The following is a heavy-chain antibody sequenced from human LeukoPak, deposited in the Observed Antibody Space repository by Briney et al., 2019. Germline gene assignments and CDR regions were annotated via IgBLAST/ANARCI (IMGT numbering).Heavy chain of an antibody. D-gene: IGHD6-13*01. CDR1: GFTFSSYS. CDR3: AKVYSSISGCFDY. CDR2: ISSSSSYI. Sequence: GGSLRLSCAASGFTFSSYSMNWVRQAPGKGLEWVSSISSSSSYIYYADSVKGRFTISRDNAKNSLYLQMNSLRAEDTAVYYCAKVYSSISGCFDYWGQGTLVTVSS. V-gene: IGHV3-21*01. J-gene: IGHJ4*02.